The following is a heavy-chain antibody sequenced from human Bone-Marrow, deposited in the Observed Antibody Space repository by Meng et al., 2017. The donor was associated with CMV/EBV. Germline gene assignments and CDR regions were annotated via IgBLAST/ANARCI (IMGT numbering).Heavy chain of an antibody. D-gene: IGHD1-26*01. CDR1: GFTFSSYT. J-gene: IGHJ4*02. V-gene: IGHV3-48*04. CDR2: ISSSGRAV. CDR3: TRGPTRTELIDY. Sequence: GGSLRLSCTASGFTFSSYTMNWVRQPPGKGLEWVSYISSSGRAVHYADSLRGRFTVSRDNAKNSLYLQMNSLRAEDTAVYYCTRGPTRTELIDYWGQG.